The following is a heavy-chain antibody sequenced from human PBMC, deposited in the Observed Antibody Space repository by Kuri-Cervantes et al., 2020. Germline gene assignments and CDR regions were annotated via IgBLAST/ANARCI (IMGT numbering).Heavy chain of an antibody. CDR2: ISSSSSYI. Sequence: GGSLRLSCTASGFTFGDYAMNWVRQAPGKGLEWVPSISSSSSYIYYADSVKGRFTISRDNAKNSLYLQMNSLRAEDTAVYYCAGLSPGDYYYGMDVWGQGTTVTVSS. CDR3: AGLSPGDYYYGMDV. CDR1: GFTFGDYA. V-gene: IGHV3-21*01. J-gene: IGHJ6*02.